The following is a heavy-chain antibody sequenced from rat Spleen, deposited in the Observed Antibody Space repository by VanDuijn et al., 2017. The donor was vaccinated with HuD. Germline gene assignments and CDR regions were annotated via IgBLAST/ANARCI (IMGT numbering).Heavy chain of an antibody. CDR1: GFTFSNYG. J-gene: IGHJ1*01. Sequence: EVQLVASGGGLVQPGRSLKLSCAASGFTFSNYGMYWIRQAPTKGLEWVASISPSGGSTYYRDSVKGRFTISGDNARSTLYLQMDGLRSEDTATYYCTTARNVPSYWYFDFWGPGTMVTVSS. V-gene: IGHV5-19*01. CDR2: ISPSGGST. CDR3: TTARNVPSYWYFDF. D-gene: IGHD1-12*01.